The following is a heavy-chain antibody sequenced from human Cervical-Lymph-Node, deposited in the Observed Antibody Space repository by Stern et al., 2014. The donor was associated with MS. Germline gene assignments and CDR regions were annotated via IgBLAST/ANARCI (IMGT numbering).Heavy chain of an antibody. J-gene: IGHJ6*02. CDR1: GGSISSYY. Sequence: VQLLESGPGLVKPSETLSLTCTVSGGSISSYYWSWIRQPPGKGLEWIGYIYYSGSTNYNPSLKSRVTISVDTSKNQFSLKLSSVTAADTAVYYCARAPYYYGMDVWGQGTTVTVSS. V-gene: IGHV4-59*01. CDR2: IYYSGST. CDR3: ARAPYYYGMDV.